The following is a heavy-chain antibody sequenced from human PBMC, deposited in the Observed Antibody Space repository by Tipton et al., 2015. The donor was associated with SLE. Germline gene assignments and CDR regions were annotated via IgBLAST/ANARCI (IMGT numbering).Heavy chain of an antibody. CDR2: FYFSGSS. CDR1: GGSFSTYY. Sequence: TLSLTCTVSGGSFSTYYWSWIRQSPGKGLEWIGFFYFSGSSQYNPSLKSRVAISADTSNNQFSLELRSVTAADTAVYYCARHLGVIVAFEVWGQGTVLTVSS. D-gene: IGHD3-10*01. CDR3: ARHLGVIVAFEV. V-gene: IGHV4-59*01. J-gene: IGHJ3*01.